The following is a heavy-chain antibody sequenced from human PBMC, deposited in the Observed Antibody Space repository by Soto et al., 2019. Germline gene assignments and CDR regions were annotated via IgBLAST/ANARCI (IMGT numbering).Heavy chain of an antibody. Sequence: QVQLVESGGGVVQPGRSLRLSCAASGFTFSSYGMHWVRQAPGKGLEWVAVISYGGSNKYYADSVKGRFTISRDNSKNTLYLQMNSLRAEDTAVYYCAKDPSPVLYVWIQLWKASDYWGQGTLVTVSS. J-gene: IGHJ4*02. D-gene: IGHD5-18*01. CDR3: AKDPSPVLYVWIQLWKASDY. V-gene: IGHV3-30*18. CDR1: GFTFSSYG. CDR2: ISYGGSNK.